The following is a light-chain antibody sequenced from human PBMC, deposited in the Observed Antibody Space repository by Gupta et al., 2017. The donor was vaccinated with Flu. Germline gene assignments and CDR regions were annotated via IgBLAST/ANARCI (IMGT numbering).Light chain of an antibody. V-gene: IGLV1-40*01. Sequence: QSVLTQPPSVSGAPGRRVIISCTGSSSNIGTVYDVHWYQQLPGTAPKLLIYGNSNRPSGVSDRFSGSKSGTSASLTITGLQAEDEADYFCQSYDSSLIGSVFGTGTKVTVL. J-gene: IGLJ1*01. CDR3: QSYDSSLIGSV. CDR2: GNS. CDR1: SSNIGTVYD.